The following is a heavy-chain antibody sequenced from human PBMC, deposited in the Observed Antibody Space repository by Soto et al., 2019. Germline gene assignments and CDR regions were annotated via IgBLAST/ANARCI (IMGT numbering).Heavy chain of an antibody. CDR1: GYTFTSYG. D-gene: IGHD6-19*01. J-gene: IGHJ6*02. Sequence: ASVKVSCKASGYTFTSYGISWVRQAPGQGLEWMGWISAYNGNTNCAQKLQGRVTMTTDTSTSTAYMELRSLRSDDTAVYYCARVGSSGWYSYYGMDVWGQGTTVAVSS. V-gene: IGHV1-18*04. CDR3: ARVGSSGWYSYYGMDV. CDR2: ISAYNGNT.